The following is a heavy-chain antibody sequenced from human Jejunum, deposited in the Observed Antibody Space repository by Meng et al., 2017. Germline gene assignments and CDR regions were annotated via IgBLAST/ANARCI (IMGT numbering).Heavy chain of an antibody. CDR1: GFDFSRNY. CDR3: LAYTSGWN. Sequence: VRLVESRGGLVPPGEPLRLSCASFGFDFSRNYMLWVRQAPGKGLVWVSRIKSDDGSTRYADSVRGRFTISRDNAKNTLYLQMNDLRADDTALYYCLAYTSGWNWGQGTLVTVSS. V-gene: IGHV3-74*01. J-gene: IGHJ4*02. CDR2: IKSDDGST. D-gene: IGHD6-19*01.